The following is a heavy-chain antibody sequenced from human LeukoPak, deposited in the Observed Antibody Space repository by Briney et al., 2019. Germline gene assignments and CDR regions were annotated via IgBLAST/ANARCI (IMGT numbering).Heavy chain of an antibody. Sequence: GGSLRLSCAASGFTFSTYGIHWVRQAPGKGLEWVAVISYDGNNKYYADSVKGRFSISRDNSKNTLYPQMNSLRGEDTAIYYCAKTPERTDVYRISPPFDFWGQGTQVTVSS. V-gene: IGHV3-30*18. CDR2: ISYDGNNK. D-gene: IGHD5-24*01. J-gene: IGHJ4*02. CDR3: AKTPERTDVYRISPPFDF. CDR1: GFTFSTYG.